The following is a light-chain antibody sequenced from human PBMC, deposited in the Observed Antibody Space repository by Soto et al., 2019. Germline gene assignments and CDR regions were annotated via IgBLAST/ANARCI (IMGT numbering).Light chain of an antibody. CDR2: DGS. Sequence: EIAMTQSPATLSVSPGERATLSCRASQSVSSNLAWYQQKPGQAPRLLIYDGSTRATGFPARFSGSGSGTEFTLTISSLQSEDFAVYYCQQYNNWPLTLGGGTKVDIK. V-gene: IGKV3-15*01. CDR3: QQYNNWPLT. CDR1: QSVSSN. J-gene: IGKJ4*01.